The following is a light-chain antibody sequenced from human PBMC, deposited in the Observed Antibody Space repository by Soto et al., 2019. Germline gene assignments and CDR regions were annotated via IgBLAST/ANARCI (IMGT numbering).Light chain of an antibody. J-gene: IGLJ1*01. CDR2: DVS. CDR3: SSYTSSSTSYV. V-gene: IGLV2-14*01. CDR1: SSDVGGYNY. Sequence: QSVLTQPASVSGSPGQSFTLSCTGTSSDVGGYNYVSWYQQHPGKAPKLMIYDVSNRPSGVSNRFSGSKSGNTASLTISGLQAEDEADYYCSSYTSSSTSYVFGTGTKVTVL.